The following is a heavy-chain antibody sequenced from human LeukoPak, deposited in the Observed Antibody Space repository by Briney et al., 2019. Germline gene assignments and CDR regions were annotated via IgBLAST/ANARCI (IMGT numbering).Heavy chain of an antibody. V-gene: IGHV4-34*01. CDR2: XXHSGST. D-gene: IGHD4-23*01. Sequence: SETLSLTCAVYXXXXSGXYWSWIXQXXXXXXXXXXXXXHSGSTNYNPSLKSRVTISVDTSKNQFSLKLSSVTAADTAVYYCARRFGGNTGRWRGNWFDPWGQGTLVTVSS. CDR1: XXXXSGXY. CDR3: ARRFGGNTGRWRGNWFDP. J-gene: IGHJ5*02.